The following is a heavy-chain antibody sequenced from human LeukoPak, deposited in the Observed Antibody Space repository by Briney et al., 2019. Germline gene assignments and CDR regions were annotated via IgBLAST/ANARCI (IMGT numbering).Heavy chain of an antibody. CDR3: ATQARGSGWNYYYYYMDV. D-gene: IGHD3-10*01. V-gene: IGHV1-8*01. CDR1: GYTFTSYD. J-gene: IGHJ6*03. CDR2: MNPNSGNT. Sequence: GASVKVSCKASGYTFTSYDINWVRQATGQGLEWMGWMNPNSGNTGYAQKFQGRVTMTRNTSISTAYMELSSLRSEDTAVYYCATQARGSGWNYYYYYMDVWGKGTTVTISS.